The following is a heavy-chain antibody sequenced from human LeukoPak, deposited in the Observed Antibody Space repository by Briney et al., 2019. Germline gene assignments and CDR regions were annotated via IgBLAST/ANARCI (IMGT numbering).Heavy chain of an antibody. V-gene: IGHV4-31*03. CDR2: IYYSGNT. Sequence: PSETLSLTCTVSGGSISSGGYYWSWIRQHPAKGLEWIGYIYYSGNTYYKPSLKSRVTISADTSRNHFSLKLSSVTAADTAVYYCARGYPFFDYWGQGTLVTVSS. D-gene: IGHD3-3*01. CDR1: GGSISSGGYY. CDR3: ARGYPFFDY. J-gene: IGHJ4*02.